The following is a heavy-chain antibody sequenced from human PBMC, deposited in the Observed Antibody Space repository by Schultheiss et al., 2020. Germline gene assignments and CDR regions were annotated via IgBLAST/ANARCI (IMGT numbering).Heavy chain of an antibody. Sequence: ASVKVSCKASGYTFTSYAMHWVRQAPGQRLEWMGWINAGNGNTKYSQKFQGRVTITTDASTNTAYMELRSLSSDDTAIYYCARDAHAVSGVVISDYWGQGTLVTVSS. CDR1: GYTFTSYA. CDR2: INAGNGNT. CDR3: ARDAHAVSGVVISDY. V-gene: IGHV1-3*01. D-gene: IGHD3-3*01. J-gene: IGHJ4*02.